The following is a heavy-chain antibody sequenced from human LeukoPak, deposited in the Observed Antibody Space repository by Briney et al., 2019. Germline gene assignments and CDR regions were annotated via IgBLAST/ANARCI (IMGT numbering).Heavy chain of an antibody. J-gene: IGHJ4*02. Sequence: SVKVSCKSSGGTVSSYAISWVRQAPGQGLEWLGGINRMSGAANYAQKFQGRVTLSVDKSTSTVYMELRSLRSDDTAVYYCASSYVATFDFWGQGTPVSVSS. D-gene: IGHD5-12*01. CDR3: ASSYVATFDF. CDR2: INRMSGAA. V-gene: IGHV1-69*06. CDR1: GGTVSSYA.